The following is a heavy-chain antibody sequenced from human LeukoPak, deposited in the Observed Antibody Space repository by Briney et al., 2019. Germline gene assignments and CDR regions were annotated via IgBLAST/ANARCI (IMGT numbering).Heavy chain of an antibody. CDR2: INHSGST. V-gene: IGHV4-34*01. J-gene: IGHJ4*02. D-gene: IGHD1-26*01. Sequence: SETLSLTCAVYGGSFSGYYWSWIRQPPGKGLEWIGEINHSGSTNYNPSLKSRVTISVDTSKNQFSLKLSSVTAADTAVYYCARLSGSYYGVIDYWGQGTLVTVSS. CDR1: GGSFSGYY. CDR3: ARLSGSYYGVIDY.